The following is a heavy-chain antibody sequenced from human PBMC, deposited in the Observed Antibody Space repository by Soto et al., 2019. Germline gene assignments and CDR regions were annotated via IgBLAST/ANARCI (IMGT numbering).Heavy chain of an antibody. V-gene: IGHV3-30*18. CDR1: GFTFSSYG. CDR3: AKELEYYYYGMDV. D-gene: IGHD1-1*01. Sequence: GGSLRLSCAASGFTFSSYGMHWVRQAPGKGLEWVAVISYGGSNKYYADSVKGRFTISRDNSKNTLYLQMNSLRAEDTAVYYCAKELEYYYYGMDVWGQGTTVTVS. CDR2: ISYGGSNK. J-gene: IGHJ6*02.